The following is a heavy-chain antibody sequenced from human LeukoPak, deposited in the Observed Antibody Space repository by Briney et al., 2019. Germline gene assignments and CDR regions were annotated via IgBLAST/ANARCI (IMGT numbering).Heavy chain of an antibody. CDR3: ARDPQVWELLGYFDY. J-gene: IGHJ4*02. D-gene: IGHD1-26*01. CDR2: ISYDGSNK. Sequence: PGGSLRLSCAASGFTFSSYAMHWVRQAPGKGLEWVAVISYDGSNKYYADSVKGRFTISRDNSKNTLYLQMNSLRAEDTAVYYCARDPQVWELLGYFDYWGQGTLVTVSS. CDR1: GFTFSSYA. V-gene: IGHV3-30-3*01.